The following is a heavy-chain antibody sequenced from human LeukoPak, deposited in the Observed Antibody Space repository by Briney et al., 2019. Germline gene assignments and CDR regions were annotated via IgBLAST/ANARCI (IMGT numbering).Heavy chain of an antibody. Sequence: SQTLSLTSTVSGGSISSGDYYWSWIRQPPGKGLEWIGYIYYSGSTYYNPSLKSRVTISVDTSKNQFSLKLSSVTAADTAVYSCARGEPDYYDSSGYYSIHFDYWGQGTLVTVSS. J-gene: IGHJ4*02. CDR1: GGSISSGDYY. CDR3: ARGEPDYYDSSGYYSIHFDY. D-gene: IGHD3-22*01. V-gene: IGHV4-30-4*01. CDR2: IYYSGST.